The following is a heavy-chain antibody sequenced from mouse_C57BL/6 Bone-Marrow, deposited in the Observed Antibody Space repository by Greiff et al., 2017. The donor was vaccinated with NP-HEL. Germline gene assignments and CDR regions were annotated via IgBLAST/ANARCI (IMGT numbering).Heavy chain of an antibody. V-gene: IGHV2-9-1*01. D-gene: IGHD1-1*01. J-gene: IGHJ1*03. CDR1: GFSLTSYA. CDR3: ARGGYYGSSYSYWYFDV. CDR2: IWTGGGT. Sequence: VAPSQSLSITCTVSGFSLTSYAISWVRQPPGKGLEWLGVIWTGGGTNYNSALKSRLSISKDNSKSQVFLKRNSLQTEDTARYYCARGGYYGSSYSYWYFDVWGTGTTVTVSS.